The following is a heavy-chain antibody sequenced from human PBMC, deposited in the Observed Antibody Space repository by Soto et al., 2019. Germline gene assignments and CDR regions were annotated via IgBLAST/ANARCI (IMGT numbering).Heavy chain of an antibody. J-gene: IGHJ5*01. CDR3: ARQVGYSYGSDWFDS. V-gene: IGHV4-59*08. CDR2: IYFTGST. D-gene: IGHD5-18*01. Sequence: PSETLSLTCTVSGGSISSYYWSWIRQPPGKGLEWIGYIYFTGSTNYNPSLKSRVTISVDTSKNQFSLKLTSVTAADTAVYYCARQVGYSYGSDWFDSWGQGTLVTVSS. CDR1: GGSISSYY.